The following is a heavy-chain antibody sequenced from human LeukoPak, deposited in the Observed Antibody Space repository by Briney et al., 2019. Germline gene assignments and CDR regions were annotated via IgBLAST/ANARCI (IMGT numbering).Heavy chain of an antibody. Sequence: SETLSLTCDIYGGSFSDYYWTWIRQPPGKGPEWIGEIKHGGGTNYNPSLKSRVTISLDTSKNQFSLHLKSVTAADTAVYYCARGIVVKLYAVLDSWGQGTLVTVSS. CDR1: GGSFSDYY. CDR2: IKHGGGT. V-gene: IGHV4-34*01. J-gene: IGHJ4*02. D-gene: IGHD2-8*01. CDR3: ARGIVVKLYAVLDS.